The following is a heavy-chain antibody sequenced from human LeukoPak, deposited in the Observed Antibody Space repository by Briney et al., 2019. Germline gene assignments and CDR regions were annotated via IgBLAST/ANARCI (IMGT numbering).Heavy chain of an antibody. J-gene: IGHJ2*01. CDR1: GGSISTYY. Sequence: SETLSLTCTVSGGSISTYYWSWIRQPPGKGLEWIGYIFYSGRTNYNPSLKSRVTISVDMSKNQFSLKLSSVTAADTAIYYCVRVVVGDSGWFRDRYFDLWGRGTLVTVSS. CDR3: VRVVVGDSGWFRDRYFDL. V-gene: IGHV4-59*12. D-gene: IGHD6-19*01. CDR2: IFYSGRT.